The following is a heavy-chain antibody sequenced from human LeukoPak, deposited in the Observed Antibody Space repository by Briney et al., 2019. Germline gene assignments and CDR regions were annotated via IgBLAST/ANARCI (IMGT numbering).Heavy chain of an antibody. CDR3: ARGVYGSGSYPFDI. Sequence: KPSETLSLTCTVSGYSISSGYYWGWIRQPPGKGLEWIGSIYHSGSTYYNPSLKSRVTISVDTSKNQFSLKLSSVTAADTAVYYCARGVYGSGSYPFDIWGQGTMVTVSS. CDR2: IYHSGST. V-gene: IGHV4-38-2*02. D-gene: IGHD3-10*01. CDR1: GYSISSGYY. J-gene: IGHJ3*02.